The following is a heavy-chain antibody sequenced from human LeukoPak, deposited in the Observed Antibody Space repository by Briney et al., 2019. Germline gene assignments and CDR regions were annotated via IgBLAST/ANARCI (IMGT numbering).Heavy chain of an antibody. D-gene: IGHD5-18*01. Sequence: GGGLRLSCAASAFSFSSYAMSWVRQAPGKGLGWVSAISGSGGSTYYADSVKGGFTISRDNAKNSLYLQMNSLRAEDTAVYYCARDRGIQSVDYWGQGTLVTVSS. CDR1: AFSFSSYA. J-gene: IGHJ4*02. V-gene: IGHV3-23*01. CDR2: ISGSGGST. CDR3: ARDRGIQSVDY.